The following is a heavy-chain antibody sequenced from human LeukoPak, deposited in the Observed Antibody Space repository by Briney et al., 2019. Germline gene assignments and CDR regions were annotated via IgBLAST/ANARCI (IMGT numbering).Heavy chain of an antibody. J-gene: IGHJ4*02. CDR2: IYYSGST. CDR1: GGSISRDY. D-gene: IGHD3-9*01. Sequence: PSETLSLTCTVSGGSISRDYWCLIRQPPGKGVEWIGYIYYSGSTYYHPSLKSRVTIAVDTSKNQFSLKLSSVTPADAAVYYCATTAGYFDYWGQGALVTVSS. V-gene: IGHV4-59*01. CDR3: ATTAGYFDY.